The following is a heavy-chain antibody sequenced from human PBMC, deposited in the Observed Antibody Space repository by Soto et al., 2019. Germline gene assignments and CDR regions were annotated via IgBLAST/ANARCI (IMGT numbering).Heavy chain of an antibody. V-gene: IGHV1-69*12. J-gene: IGHJ4*02. D-gene: IGHD3-22*01. CDR3: ARTGLNYYDSSGYYLALDY. Sequence: QVQLVQSGAAVKKPGSSVKVSCKASGGTFSSYAISWVRQAPGQGLEWMGGIIPIFGTANYAQKFQGRVTITADESTSTAYMELSSLRSEDTAVYYCARTGLNYYDSSGYYLALDYWGQGTLVTVSS. CDR2: IIPIFGTA. CDR1: GGTFSSYA.